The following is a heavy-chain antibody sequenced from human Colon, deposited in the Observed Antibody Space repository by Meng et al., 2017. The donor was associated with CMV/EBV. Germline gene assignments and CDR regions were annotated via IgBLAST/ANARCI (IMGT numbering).Heavy chain of an antibody. V-gene: IGHV3-21*01. CDR3: ARSGCSSNSCYNLDY. CDR2: TNSRSSYI. J-gene: IGHJ4*02. Sequence: GGSLRLSCAVSGFTFSDYSMNWVRQAPGKGLEWVSSTNSRSSYIYYGDSVKGRFTISRDNAKNSLYLQLNSLRAEDTAIYYCARSGCSSNSCYNLDYWGQGTLVTVSS. CDR1: GFTFSDYS. D-gene: IGHD2-2*02.